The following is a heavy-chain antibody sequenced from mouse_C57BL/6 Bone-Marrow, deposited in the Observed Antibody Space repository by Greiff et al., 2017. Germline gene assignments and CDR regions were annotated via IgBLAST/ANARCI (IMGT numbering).Heavy chain of an antibody. CDR3: ARSLGTSY. CDR2: IDPSDSYT. J-gene: IGHJ2*01. D-gene: IGHD3-1*01. Sequence: QVQLQQPGAELVRPGTSVKLSCKASGYTFTSYWMHWVKQRPGQGLEWIGVIDPSDSYTNYNQKFKGKATLTVDTSSSTAYMQLSSLTSEASAVYYCARSLGTSYWDRGTTLTVTA. V-gene: IGHV1-59*01. CDR1: GYTFTSYW.